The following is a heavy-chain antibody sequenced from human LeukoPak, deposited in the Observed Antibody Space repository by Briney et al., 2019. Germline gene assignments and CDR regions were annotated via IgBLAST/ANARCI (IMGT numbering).Heavy chain of an antibody. Sequence: GGSLRPSCAASGFTFSSYAMHWVRQAPGKGLEWVAVISYDGSNKYYANSVKGRFTISRDNSKNTLYLQMNSLRAEDTAVYYCARGPRYSSSWSPGHWGQGTLVTVSS. CDR1: GFTFSSYA. CDR2: ISYDGSNK. J-gene: IGHJ4*02. D-gene: IGHD6-13*01. V-gene: IGHV3-30-3*01. CDR3: ARGPRYSSSWSPGH.